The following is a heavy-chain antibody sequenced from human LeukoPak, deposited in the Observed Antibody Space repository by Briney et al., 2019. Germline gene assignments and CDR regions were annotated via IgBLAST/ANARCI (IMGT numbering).Heavy chain of an antibody. J-gene: IGHJ3*02. CDR2: IKSKTDGGTT. D-gene: IGHD3-10*01. CDR3: ATLKSRITIVRGVIRTFDI. CDR1: GFTFSNAW. V-gene: IGHV3-15*01. Sequence: PGGSLRLSCVASGFTFSNAWMSWVRQAPGKGLEWVGCIKSKTDGGTTDYAAPVKGRFTITRNDSKNTLYLQLNSLQTEDTAVYYCATLKSRITIVRGVIRTFDIWGQGTMVTVSS.